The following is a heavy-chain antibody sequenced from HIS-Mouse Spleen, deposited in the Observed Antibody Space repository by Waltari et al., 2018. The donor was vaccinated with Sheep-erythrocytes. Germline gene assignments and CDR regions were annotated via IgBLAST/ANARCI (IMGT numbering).Heavy chain of an antibody. J-gene: IGHJ3*02. CDR1: GGSFSGYY. CDR2: INHSGST. V-gene: IGHV4-34*01. D-gene: IGHD6-19*01. CDR3: ALSVDLAGAFDI. Sequence: QVQLQQWGAGLLKPSETLSLTCAVYGGSFSGYYWSWIRQPPGTGLEWIGEINHSGSTNYTPSLKSRVTISVDTSKNQFSLKLSSVTAADTAVYYCALSVDLAGAFDIWGQGTMVTGSS.